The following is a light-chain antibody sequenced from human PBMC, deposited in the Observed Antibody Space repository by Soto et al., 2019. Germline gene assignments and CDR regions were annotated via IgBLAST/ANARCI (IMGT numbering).Light chain of an antibody. CDR2: DVN. CDR1: ASDIGGYTF. CDR3: HGGTSPYV. V-gene: IGLV2-8*01. Sequence: QSALTQPPSASGSPGQSVAISCTGTASDIGGYTFVSWYQQHPGKAPKLLIYDVNKRPSGVPDRFSGSKSGNTASLTVSGLQAEDEAECSAHGGTSPYVFGTGTKLTVL. J-gene: IGLJ1*01.